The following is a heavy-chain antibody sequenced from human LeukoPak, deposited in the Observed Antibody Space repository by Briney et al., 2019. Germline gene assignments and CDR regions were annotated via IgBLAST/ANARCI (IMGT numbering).Heavy chain of an antibody. CDR3: TRENRGFGDALDI. CDR1: GLTFSQYV. Sequence: PGGSLRLSCVASGLTFSQYVFHWVRQAPGKGLEWVAVVQGGEHNMYYAASVKGRFIVSRDNSKNTVSLLMNSLRTEDTAVYYCTRENRGFGDALDIWSRGTAVTVSS. CDR2: VQGGEHNM. J-gene: IGHJ3*02. V-gene: IGHV3-30*02. D-gene: IGHD3-10*01.